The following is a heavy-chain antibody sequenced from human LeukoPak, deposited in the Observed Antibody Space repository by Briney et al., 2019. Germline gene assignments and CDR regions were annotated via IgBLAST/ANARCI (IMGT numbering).Heavy chain of an antibody. CDR3: ARVSTTVAGSDYLDY. V-gene: IGHV3-72*01. CDR1: GFTFSDHF. D-gene: IGHD6-19*01. Sequence: PGGSLRLSCAASGFTFSDHFMDWVRQAPGKGLEWVGRIRKRPNSYTTEYAASVQGRFAISRDDSKNSLYLQMNSLKTEDTAVYYCARVSTTVAGSDYLDYWGQGPQVTISS. J-gene: IGHJ4*02. CDR2: IRKRPNSYTT.